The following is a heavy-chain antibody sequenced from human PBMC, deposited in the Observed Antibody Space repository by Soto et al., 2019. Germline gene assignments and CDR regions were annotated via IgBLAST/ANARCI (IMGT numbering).Heavy chain of an antibody. D-gene: IGHD2-2*02. V-gene: IGHV1-69*02. CDR1: GGTFSSYT. J-gene: IGHJ4*02. CDR3: AMEYCSSTSCYRDY. Sequence: QVQLVQSGAEVKKPGSSVKVSCKASGGTFSSYTISWVRQAPGQGLEWMGRIIPILGIANYAQKFQGRVTITADQSTSTAYTDLRSLRSEDTAVYYCAMEYCSSTSCYRDYWGQGTLVTVSS. CDR2: IIPILGIA.